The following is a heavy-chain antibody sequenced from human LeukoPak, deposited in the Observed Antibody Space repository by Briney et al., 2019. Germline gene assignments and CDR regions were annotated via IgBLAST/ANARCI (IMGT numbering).Heavy chain of an antibody. V-gene: IGHV3-7*03. J-gene: IGHJ4*02. CDR3: ARVVAGRWVDY. D-gene: IGHD6-19*01. Sequence: GGSLRLSCAASGFTFSNYGMNWVRQAPGKGLEWVANIKQDGSQKYYVDSVKGRFTISRDNAKNSLYLQMNSLRAEDTAVYYCARVVAGRWVDYWGQGTLVTVSS. CDR1: GFTFSNYG. CDR2: IKQDGSQK.